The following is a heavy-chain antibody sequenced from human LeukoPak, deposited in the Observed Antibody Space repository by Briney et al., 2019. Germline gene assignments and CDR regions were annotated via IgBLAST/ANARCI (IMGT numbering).Heavy chain of an antibody. CDR1: GFTFRDYY. CDR3: ARDNSSGGSCYHDY. CDR2: ISSRGTTT. D-gene: IGHD2-15*01. V-gene: IGHV3-11*04. J-gene: IGHJ4*02. Sequence: PGGSLRLSCLASGFTFRDYYMTWIRQAPGKGLEWISFISSRGTTTDYADSVKGRFTISRDNAKNSLYLQMNSLRAEDTAVYYCARDNSSGGSCYHDYWGQGTLVTVSS.